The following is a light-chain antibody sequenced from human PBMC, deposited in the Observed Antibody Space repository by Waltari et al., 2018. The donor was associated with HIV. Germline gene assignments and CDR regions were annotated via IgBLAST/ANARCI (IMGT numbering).Light chain of an antibody. V-gene: IGKV3-20*01. CDR1: QSVSSSY. J-gene: IGKJ1*01. CDR2: GAS. CDR3: QQYDNWPPWT. Sequence: EIVLTQSPGTLSLSPGERATLSCRASQSVSSSYLAWYQQKPGQAPRLLIYGASSRATGIPDRFSGSGSGTDFTLTISRLEPEDLAVYYCQQYDNWPPWTFGQGTKVE.